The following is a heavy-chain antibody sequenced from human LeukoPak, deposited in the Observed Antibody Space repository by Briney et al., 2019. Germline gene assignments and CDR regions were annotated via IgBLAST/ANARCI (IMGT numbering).Heavy chain of an antibody. CDR3: ARLARDACNYDACDI. D-gene: IGHD5-24*01. CDR2: IYYRGNT. Sequence: SDTLSLTCTVSGGSISTYYWSWIRQPPGKGLEWIGYIYYRGNTNYNPSLQSRVSISVDTSKNQFSLKLTSVTAADTAVYYCARLARDACNYDACDIWGQGTMVTV. CDR1: GGSISTYY. V-gene: IGHV4-59*08. J-gene: IGHJ3*02.